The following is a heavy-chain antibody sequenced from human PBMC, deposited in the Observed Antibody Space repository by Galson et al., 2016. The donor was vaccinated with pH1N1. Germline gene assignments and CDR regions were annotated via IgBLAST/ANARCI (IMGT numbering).Heavy chain of an antibody. CDR3: ARETFHDFWTNYRTYYYYYMDV. Sequence: SLRLSCAVSGFTFSSHSMNWVRQAPGKGLEWVSYISASGSAVYYAASVEGRFTVSRDDARNSLYLQMSSLTAEETAVYFCARETFHDFWTNYRTYYYYYMDVWGKGTTVTVSS. V-gene: IGHV3-48*01. J-gene: IGHJ6*03. CDR1: GFTFSSHS. CDR2: ISASGSAV. D-gene: IGHD3-3*01.